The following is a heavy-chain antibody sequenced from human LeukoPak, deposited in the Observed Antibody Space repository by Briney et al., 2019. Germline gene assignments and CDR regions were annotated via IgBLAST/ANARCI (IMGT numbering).Heavy chain of an antibody. V-gene: IGHV1-69*13. CDR1: GYTFTTYA. Sequence: SVKVSCKASGYTFTTYAMNWVRQAPGQGLEWMGGIIPIFGTANYAQKFQGRVTITADESTTTAYMELSSLRSEDTAVYYCARGSDYMDVWGKGTMVTISS. CDR2: IIPIFGTA. J-gene: IGHJ6*03. CDR3: ARGSDYMDV.